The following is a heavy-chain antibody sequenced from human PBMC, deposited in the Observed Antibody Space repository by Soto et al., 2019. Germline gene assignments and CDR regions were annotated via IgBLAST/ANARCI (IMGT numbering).Heavy chain of an antibody. D-gene: IGHD5-18*01. CDR3: ARDRWRQLWLHHYYYYGMDV. CDR2: IIPIFGKA. Sequence: SVKVSSKASGGTFSSYAISWVRQAPGQGLEWMGGIIPIFGKANYAQMFQGRVTITADETTSTAYMEMSSLRSEDTAVYYSARDRWRQLWLHHYYYYGMDVWGQGTTVTVSS. V-gene: IGHV1-69*13. CDR1: GGTFSSYA. J-gene: IGHJ6*02.